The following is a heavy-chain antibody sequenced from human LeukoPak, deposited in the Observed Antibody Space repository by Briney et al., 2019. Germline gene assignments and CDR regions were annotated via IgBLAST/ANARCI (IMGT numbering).Heavy chain of an antibody. CDR3: ARQDDYYGSGSYYNGGDWFDP. CDR1: GDSISSSSSY. J-gene: IGHJ5*02. D-gene: IGHD3-10*01. CDR2: IYYSGST. V-gene: IGHV4-39*01. Sequence: PSETLSLTCSVSGDSISSSSSYWGWIRQPPGKGLEWIGSIYYSGSTYYNPSLKSRVTISVDTSKNQFSLKLSSVTAADTAVYYCARQDDYYGSGSYYNGGDWFDPWGQGTLVTVSS.